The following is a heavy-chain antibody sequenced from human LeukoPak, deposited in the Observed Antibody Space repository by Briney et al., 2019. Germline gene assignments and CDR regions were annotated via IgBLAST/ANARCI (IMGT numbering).Heavy chain of an antibody. J-gene: IGHJ4*02. CDR2: ISGSGGST. V-gene: IGHV3-23*01. CDR1: GFTFSSYA. D-gene: IGHD5-18*01. Sequence: GGSLRLSCAASGFTFSSYAMSWVRQAPGKGLEWVSAISGSGGSTYYADSVKGRFTISRDNAKNSLYLQMNSLRAEDTAVYYCARRLDTAMVLDYWGQGTLVTVSS. CDR3: ARRLDTAMVLDY.